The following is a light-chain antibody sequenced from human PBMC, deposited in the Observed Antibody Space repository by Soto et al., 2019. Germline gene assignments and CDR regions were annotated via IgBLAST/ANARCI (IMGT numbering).Light chain of an antibody. V-gene: IGKV3-11*01. J-gene: IGKJ5*01. CDR1: QSVSSY. CDR3: QQRSNWPIT. Sequence: EIVLTHSPATLSLSPWEIATLSCRASQSVSSYLAWYQQKPGQAPRLLIYDASNRATGIPARFSGSGSGTDFTLTISSLEPEDFAVYYCQQRSNWPITIGQGTRLEIK. CDR2: DAS.